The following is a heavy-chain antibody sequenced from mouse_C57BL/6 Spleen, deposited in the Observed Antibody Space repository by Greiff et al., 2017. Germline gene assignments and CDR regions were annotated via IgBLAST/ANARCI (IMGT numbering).Heavy chain of an antibody. Sequence: QVQLQQSGAELARPGASVKMSCKASGYTFTSYTMHWVKQRPGQGLEWIGYINPSSGYTNYNQKFKDKATLPADKSSSTAYMQLSSLTSEDSAVYYCAREGSNYPWFAYWGQGTLVTVSA. V-gene: IGHV1-4*01. CDR1: GYTFTSYT. CDR3: AREGSNYPWFAY. J-gene: IGHJ3*01. D-gene: IGHD2-5*01. CDR2: INPSSGYT.